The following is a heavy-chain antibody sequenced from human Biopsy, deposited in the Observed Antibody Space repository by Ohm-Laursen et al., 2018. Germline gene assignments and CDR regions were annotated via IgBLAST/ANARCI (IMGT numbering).Heavy chain of an antibody. CDR3: AGVRGGFLEWFDY. J-gene: IGHJ5*01. Sequence: TLSLTCAVFGFSISSGHYWAWIRQPPGKGLEWIGTISHSGNTYYNPSLKTRVTMSLDTSKNQFSLRLSSVTAVDTAIYYCAGVRGGFLEWFDYWGQGTLITVSS. V-gene: IGHV4-38-2*01. D-gene: IGHD3-3*01. CDR1: GFSISSGHY. CDR2: ISHSGNT.